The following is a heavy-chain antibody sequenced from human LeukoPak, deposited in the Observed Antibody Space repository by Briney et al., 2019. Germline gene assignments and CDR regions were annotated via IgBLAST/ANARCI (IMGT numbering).Heavy chain of an antibody. CDR2: INWNGGST. Sequence: PGGSLRLSCAASGFTFDDYGMSWVRQAPGKGLEWVSGINWNGGSTGYADSVKGRFTISRDNAKNSLYLQMNSLRAEDTALYYCARGYSYGRNWYFDLWGRGTLVTVSS. CDR3: ARGYSYGRNWYFDL. D-gene: IGHD5-18*01. J-gene: IGHJ2*01. V-gene: IGHV3-20*04. CDR1: GFTFDDYG.